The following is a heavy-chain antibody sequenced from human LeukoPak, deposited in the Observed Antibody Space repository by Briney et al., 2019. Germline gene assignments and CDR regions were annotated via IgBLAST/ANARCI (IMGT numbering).Heavy chain of an antibody. D-gene: IGHD3-22*01. CDR3: ATSQSGYYYVSPEY. J-gene: IGHJ4*02. CDR1: GYTFTSYY. Sequence: ASVKVSGKASGYTFTSYYMHWVRQAPGQGREWMGIINPSGGSTSYAQKFQGRVTMTRDTTTTTVYMELSSLRSEDTAVYYCATSQSGYYYVSPEYWGQGTLVTVSS. V-gene: IGHV1-46*01. CDR2: INPSGGST.